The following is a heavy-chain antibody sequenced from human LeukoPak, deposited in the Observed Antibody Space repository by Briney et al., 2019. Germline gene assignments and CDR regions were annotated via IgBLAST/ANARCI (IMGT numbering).Heavy chain of an antibody. CDR3: ARLNFRGGEALHFDS. CDR1: GGSLTNYY. D-gene: IGHD3-16*01. CDR2: IHSDGTT. Sequence: SETLSLTCSVSGGSLTNYYWGWIRQPPGKGLELIGYIHSDGTTNYDSSLQSRVAISLDTSKIQFPLRLYSVTAADTALYFCARLNFRGGEALHFDSWGQGTLVTVSS. J-gene: IGHJ4*02. V-gene: IGHV4-4*09.